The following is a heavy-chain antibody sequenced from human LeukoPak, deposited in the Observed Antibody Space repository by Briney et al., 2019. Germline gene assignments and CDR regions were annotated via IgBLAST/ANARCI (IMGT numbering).Heavy chain of an antibody. CDR2: IYPGDSDT. Sequence: GESLKISCKGSGYSFTSYWIGWVRQMPGKGLGWMGIIYPGDSDTRYSPSFQGRVTISADKSISTAYLQWSSLKASDTAMYYCARHGCSNTSCFVIWGQGTMVTVSS. CDR1: GYSFTSYW. V-gene: IGHV5-51*01. CDR3: ARHGCSNTSCFVI. D-gene: IGHD2-2*01. J-gene: IGHJ3*02.